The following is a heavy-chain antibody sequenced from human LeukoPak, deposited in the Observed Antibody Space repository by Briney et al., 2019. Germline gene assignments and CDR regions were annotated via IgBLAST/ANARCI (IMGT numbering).Heavy chain of an antibody. J-gene: IGHJ5*02. CDR2: IYSGGST. V-gene: IGHV3-53*04. CDR3: ARGATVTVQPS. CDR1: GSTVSTNY. D-gene: IGHD4-17*01. Sequence: PGGSLRLSCAASGSTVSTNYMSWVRQAPGKGLEWVSVIYSGGSTNYADSVKGRFTISRHNSNNTLYLQMNSLTAEDTAVYYCARGATVTVQPSWGQGTLVTVSS.